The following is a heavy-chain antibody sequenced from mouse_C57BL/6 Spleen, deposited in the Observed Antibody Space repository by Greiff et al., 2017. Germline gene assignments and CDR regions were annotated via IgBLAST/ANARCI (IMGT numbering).Heavy chain of an antibody. CDR3: ARDRGLRRYFDV. Sequence: EVQRVESGGGLVKPGGSLKLSCAASGFTFSSYAMSWVRQTPEKRLEWVATISDGGSYTYYPDNVKGRFTISRDNAKNNLYLQMSHLKSEDTAMYYCARDRGLRRYFDVWGTGTTVTVSS. J-gene: IGHJ1*03. CDR1: GFTFSSYA. CDR2: ISDGGSYT. D-gene: IGHD2-2*01. V-gene: IGHV5-4*01.